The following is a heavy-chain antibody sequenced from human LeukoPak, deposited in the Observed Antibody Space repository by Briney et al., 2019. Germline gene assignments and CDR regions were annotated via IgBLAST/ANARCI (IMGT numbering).Heavy chain of an antibody. J-gene: IGHJ5*02. CDR2: INPNTGGT. D-gene: IGHD2-15*01. CDR3: ARDYYCSGGSCSDCFDP. CDR1: GYTFTGYY. V-gene: IGHV1-2*02. Sequence: ASVKVSCKASGYTFTGYYMHWVRQAPGQGLEWMGWINPNTGGTNYAQKFQGRVTMTRDTSIRTAYMELSRLRSDDTAVYYCARDYYCSGGSCSDCFDPWGQGTLVTVSS.